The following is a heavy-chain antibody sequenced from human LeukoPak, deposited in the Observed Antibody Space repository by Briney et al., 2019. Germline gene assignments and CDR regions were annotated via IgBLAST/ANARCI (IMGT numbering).Heavy chain of an antibody. J-gene: IGHJ6*04. CDR2: IYHSGST. Sequence: SETLSLTCTVSGYSISSAYYWGWIPQPPGKGLEWIGSIYHSGSTYYNPSLKSRVTISVDTSKNQFSLKLSSVTAADTAVYYCARVWGSHGGTFMDVWGKGTTVTVSS. V-gene: IGHV4-38-2*02. CDR3: ARVWGSHGGTFMDV. D-gene: IGHD3-16*01. CDR1: GYSISSAYY.